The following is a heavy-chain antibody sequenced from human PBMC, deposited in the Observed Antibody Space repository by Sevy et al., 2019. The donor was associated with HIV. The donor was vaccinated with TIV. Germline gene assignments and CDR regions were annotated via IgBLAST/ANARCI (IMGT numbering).Heavy chain of an antibody. CDR1: GYTFTDYY. V-gene: IGHV1-2*02. CDR2: INPSDGVT. Sequence: ASVKVSCKASGYTFTDYYMHWVRQAPGQGLEWMAWINPSDGVTNYAQRFQGGVTVTRDTSISTAYMELRRLRSDDTAIYYCARLTTMPTSDLYGMDVWGQGKTVTVSS. J-gene: IGHJ6*02. CDR3: ARLTTMPTSDLYGMDV. D-gene: IGHD1-1*01.